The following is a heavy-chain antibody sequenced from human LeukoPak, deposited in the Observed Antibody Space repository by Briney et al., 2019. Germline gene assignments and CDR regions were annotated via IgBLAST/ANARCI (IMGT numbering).Heavy chain of an antibody. D-gene: IGHD6-19*01. Sequence: ASVKVSCKASGYTFTGYYMNWVRQAPGQGLEWMGWINPNSGGTNYAQKFQGRVTMTRDTSISTAYMELSRLRSDDTAVYYCARKFKAVAGTFFAYWGQGTLVTVSS. V-gene: IGHV1-2*02. CDR2: INPNSGGT. CDR1: GYTFTGYY. CDR3: ARKFKAVAGTFFAY. J-gene: IGHJ4*02.